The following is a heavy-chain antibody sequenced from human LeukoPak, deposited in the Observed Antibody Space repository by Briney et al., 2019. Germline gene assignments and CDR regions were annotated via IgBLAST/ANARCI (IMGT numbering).Heavy chain of an antibody. CDR1: RYTFTDYY. J-gene: IGHJ4*02. D-gene: IGHD4-11*01. V-gene: IGHV1-2*02. Sequence: ASVKVSCKTSRYTFTDYYIHWVPQAPGQGLEWMGWINPNSGETKSAQKFQGRVTMTGDTSISTAYMELSRVTSDDTAVYYCARDRDYSNTERGFDYWGQGTLVTVSS. CDR2: INPNSGET. CDR3: ARDRDYSNTERGFDY.